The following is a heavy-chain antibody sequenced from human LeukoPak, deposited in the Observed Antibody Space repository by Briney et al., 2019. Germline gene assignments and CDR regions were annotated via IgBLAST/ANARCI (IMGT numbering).Heavy chain of an antibody. V-gene: IGHV1-3*01. J-gene: IGHJ5*02. CDR1: GYTFTSYA. Sequence: GASVKVSCKASGYTFTSYAMNWVRQAPGQGLEWMGWINAGNGNTKYSQKFQGRVTMTTDTSTSTAYMELRSLRSDDTAVYYCARARALPAETYYYDSSGYYDWWFDPWGQGTLVTVSS. D-gene: IGHD3-22*01. CDR3: ARARALPAETYYYDSSGYYDWWFDP. CDR2: INAGNGNT.